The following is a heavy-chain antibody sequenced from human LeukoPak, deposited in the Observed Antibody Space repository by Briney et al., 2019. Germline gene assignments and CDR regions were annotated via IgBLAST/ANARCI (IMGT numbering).Heavy chain of an antibody. Sequence: GRSLRLSCAASGFTFSSYGMHWVRQAPGKGLEWVSAISGSGGSTYYADSVKGRFTISRDNSKNTLYLQMNSLRAEDTAVYYCAKSGVVTSYYFDYWGQGTLVTVSS. CDR2: ISGSGGST. V-gene: IGHV3-23*01. D-gene: IGHD3-3*01. J-gene: IGHJ4*02. CDR3: AKSGVVTSYYFDY. CDR1: GFTFSSYG.